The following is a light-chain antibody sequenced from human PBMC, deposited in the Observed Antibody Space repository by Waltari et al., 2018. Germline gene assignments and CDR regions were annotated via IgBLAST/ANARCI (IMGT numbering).Light chain of an antibody. Sequence: QSVLTQPPSASATPGQRVTISCSGRNSNIGSNTVHWYQQLPGTAPKFLIYNNNQAPSGVPARFSGSKSGTSAVLAISGLQSEDEADYYCASWDDRLNGYVLGTGTKVTAL. CDR2: NNN. V-gene: IGLV1-44*01. J-gene: IGLJ1*01. CDR1: NSNIGSNT. CDR3: ASWDDRLNGYV.